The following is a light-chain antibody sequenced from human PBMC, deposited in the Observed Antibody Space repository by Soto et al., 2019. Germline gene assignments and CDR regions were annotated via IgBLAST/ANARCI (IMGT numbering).Light chain of an antibody. CDR3: SSYGGPNNSNYV. J-gene: IGLJ1*01. CDR2: EVN. V-gene: IGLV2-8*01. CDR1: SSDVGAYNY. Sequence: QSALTQPPSASGSPGQSVTISCTGTSSDVGAYNYVSWYQQHPGKAPKLMISEVNKRPSGVPDRFSGSKSGNTAPLTVSGLQPEDEADYYCSSYGGPNNSNYVFGTGTKVTVL.